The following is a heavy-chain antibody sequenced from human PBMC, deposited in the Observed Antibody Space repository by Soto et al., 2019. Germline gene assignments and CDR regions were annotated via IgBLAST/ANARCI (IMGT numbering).Heavy chain of an antibody. CDR3: ARCVEGLPSYYYDSSDPVLNYFDY. D-gene: IGHD3-22*01. CDR2: IYYSGST. Sequence: SETLSLTCTVSGGSISSGDYYWSWIRQPPGKGLEWIGYIYYSGSTYYNPSLKSRVTISVDTSKNQFSLKLSSVTAADTAVYYCARCVEGLPSYYYDSSDPVLNYFDYWGQGTLGTVSS. CDR1: GGSISSGDYY. J-gene: IGHJ4*02. V-gene: IGHV4-30-4*01.